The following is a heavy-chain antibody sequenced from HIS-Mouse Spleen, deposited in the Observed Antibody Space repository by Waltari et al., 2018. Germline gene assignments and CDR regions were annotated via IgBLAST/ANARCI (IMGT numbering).Heavy chain of an antibody. Sequence: QVQLVQSGAEVKKPGSSVKVSCKASGGTFSSYAISWVRQAPGQGLEWMGRSIPSLGIANYAQKFQGRVTSTADKSTSTAYMELSSLRSEDTAVYYCARFYYGTHMGAFDIWGQGTMVTVSS. V-gene: IGHV1-69*04. J-gene: IGHJ3*02. D-gene: IGHD3-22*01. CDR3: ARFYYGTHMGAFDI. CDR1: GGTFSSYA. CDR2: SIPSLGIA.